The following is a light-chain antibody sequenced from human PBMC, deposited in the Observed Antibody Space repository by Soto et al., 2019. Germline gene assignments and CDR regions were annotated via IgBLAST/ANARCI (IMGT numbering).Light chain of an antibody. V-gene: IGLV2-23*02. CDR3: CADAGRSTYV. Sequence: QSVLTQPASVSGSPGQSITISCTRTSSDVGSYNFVSWHQQHPGEVPKVMIYEVSKRPSGVSDRFSGSKSGNTASLTISGLQAEDEADYYCCADAGRSTYVFGTGTKVTVL. CDR1: SSDVGSYNF. J-gene: IGLJ1*01. CDR2: EVS.